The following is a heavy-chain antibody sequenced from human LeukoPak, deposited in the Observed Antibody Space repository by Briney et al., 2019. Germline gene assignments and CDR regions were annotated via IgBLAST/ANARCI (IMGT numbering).Heavy chain of an antibody. CDR2: INPNSGGT. J-gene: IGHJ4*02. V-gene: IGHV1-2*02. CDR3: ARGFKYCSGGSCYYGY. D-gene: IGHD2-15*01. Sequence: GASVKVSCKASGYTFTGYYMHWVRQAPGQGLAWMGWINPNSGGTNYAQKFQGRVTMTRDTSISTAYMELSRLRSDDTAVYYCARGFKYCSGGSCYYGYWGQGTLVTVSS. CDR1: GYTFTGYY.